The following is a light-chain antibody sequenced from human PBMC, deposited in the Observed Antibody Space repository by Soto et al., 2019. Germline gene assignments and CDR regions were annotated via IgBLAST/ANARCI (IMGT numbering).Light chain of an antibody. CDR2: CAS. V-gene: IGKV3-15*01. J-gene: IGKJ1*01. Sequence: EIVLTQSPVTLSLSPGERATLSCMAIHTISSSYLAWYQQKPGQAPRLLIYCASTRATGIPARFSGSGSGTEFTLTISSLQSEDFAVYYCQQYNNWPRTFGQGTKVDIK. CDR1: HTISSSY. CDR3: QQYNNWPRT.